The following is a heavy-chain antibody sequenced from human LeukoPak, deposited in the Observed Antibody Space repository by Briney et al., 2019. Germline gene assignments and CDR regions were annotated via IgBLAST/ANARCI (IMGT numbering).Heavy chain of an antibody. CDR2: ISGSGGST. CDR1: GFTFSSYS. Sequence: PGGSLRLSCAASGFTFSSYSMSCVRQAPGKGLEWVSAISGSGGSTYYADSVKGRFTISRDKSKNTLYLQMNSVRAADTAVYYCAKDSGGSCYFYWGQGTLVTVSS. D-gene: IGHD2-15*01. J-gene: IGHJ4*02. V-gene: IGHV3-23*01. CDR3: AKDSGGSCYFY.